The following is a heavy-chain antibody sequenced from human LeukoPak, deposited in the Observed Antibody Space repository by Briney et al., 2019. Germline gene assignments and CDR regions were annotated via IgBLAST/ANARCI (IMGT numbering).Heavy chain of an antibody. V-gene: IGHV3-21*01. D-gene: IGHD1-26*01. J-gene: IGHJ3*02. CDR2: ISSSSSYI. CDR1: GFTFSSYS. CDR3: ARAELTLDAFDI. Sequence: NPGGSLRLSCAASGFTFSSYSMNWVRQAPGKGLEWVSSISSSSSYIYYADSVEGRFTISRDNAKNSLYLQMNSLRAEDTAVYYCARAELTLDAFDIWGQGTMVTVSS.